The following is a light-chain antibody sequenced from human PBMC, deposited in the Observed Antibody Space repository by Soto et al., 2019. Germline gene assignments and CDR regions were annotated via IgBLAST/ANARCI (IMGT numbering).Light chain of an antibody. J-gene: IGKJ3*01. V-gene: IGKV3-15*01. CDR2: GAS. CDR1: QSVSSN. Sequence: EIVMTQSPATLSVSPGERATLSCRASQSVSSNLAWYQQKPGQAPRLLIYGASTRATGIPARFSGSGSGTEFTLTISSLQSEDFAVYYCQQYNNWPPFPFGRGTKVDIK. CDR3: QQYNNWPPFP.